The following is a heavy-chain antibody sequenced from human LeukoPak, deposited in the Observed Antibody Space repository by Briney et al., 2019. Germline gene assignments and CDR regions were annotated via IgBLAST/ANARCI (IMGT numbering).Heavy chain of an antibody. CDR1: GGSFSSSSYY. V-gene: IGHV4-39*07. Sequence: SETLSLTCTVSGGSFSSSSYYWGWFRQPPGRGLEWIGNVYYSGSTYLNPSLESRVSLSLDTSQNLFSLRLTSVTAADSAVYYCARLHGDYASGTPPFDKWGQGTLVTVSS. CDR2: VYYSGST. CDR3: ARLHGDYASGTPPFDK. D-gene: IGHD3-10*01. J-gene: IGHJ4*02.